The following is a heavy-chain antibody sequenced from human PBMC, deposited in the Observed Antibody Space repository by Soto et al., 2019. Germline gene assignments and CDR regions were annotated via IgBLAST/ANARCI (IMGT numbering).Heavy chain of an antibody. Sequence: DSVKVSCKASGYTFTSYYMHWVRQAPGQGLEWMGIINPSGGSTSYAQKFQGRVTMTRDTSTSTVYMELSSLRSEDTAVYYCAPDPKSITIFGVSLSGAFDPWCQLTLLT. J-gene: IGHJ5*02. CDR1: GYTFTSYY. D-gene: IGHD3-3*01. V-gene: IGHV1-46*01. CDR2: INPSGGST. CDR3: APDPKSITIFGVSLSGAFDP.